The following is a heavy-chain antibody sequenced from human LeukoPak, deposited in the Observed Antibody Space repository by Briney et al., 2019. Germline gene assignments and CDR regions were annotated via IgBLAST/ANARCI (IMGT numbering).Heavy chain of an antibody. V-gene: IGHV1-18*01. Sequence: GASGKVSCKAAGYTLTSYGISWVRQAPGQGLELRGWISAYNGNTNYAQKVQGRVTMTTDTSTRTVYMELRSLRSDDTAVYYCARDLRVGSYYPYWGQGTLVTVSS. CDR3: ARDLRVGSYYPY. D-gene: IGHD1-26*01. CDR2: ISAYNGNT. J-gene: IGHJ4*02. CDR1: GYTLTSYG.